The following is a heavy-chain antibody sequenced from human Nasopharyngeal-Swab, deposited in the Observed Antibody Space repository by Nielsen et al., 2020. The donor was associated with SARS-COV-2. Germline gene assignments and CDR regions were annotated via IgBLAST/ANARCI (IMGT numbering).Heavy chain of an antibody. CDR1: GGSISSGGYY. D-gene: IGHD3-10*01. Sequence: SETLSLTCTVSGGSISSGGYYWSWIRQHPGKGLEWIGCIYYSGSTYYNPSLKSRVTISVDTSKNQFSLKLSPVTAADTAVYYCARGLLRYYDSGSSPTPPDSWGQGTLVTVSS. V-gene: IGHV4-31*03. J-gene: IGHJ4*02. CDR3: ARGLLRYYDSGSSPTPPDS. CDR2: IYYSGST.